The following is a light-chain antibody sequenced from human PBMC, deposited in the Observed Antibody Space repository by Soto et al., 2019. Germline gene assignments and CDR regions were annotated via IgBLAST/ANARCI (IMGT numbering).Light chain of an antibody. CDR3: QQSYSTPT. V-gene: IGKV1-39*01. J-gene: IGKJ1*01. CDR1: QSIGTY. Sequence: DIQVTQSRSSLSASFGDRVTITCRASQSIGTYLNWYHQKPGKAPQLLIYGASTLQSGVPSRFSGSGSGTHFTLTINSLQPEDFGTFSCQQSYSTPTFGQGTKVDIK. CDR2: GAS.